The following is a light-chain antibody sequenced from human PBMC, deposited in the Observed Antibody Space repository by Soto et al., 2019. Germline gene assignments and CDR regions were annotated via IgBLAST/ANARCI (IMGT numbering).Light chain of an antibody. CDR3: QNYNSAPFS. V-gene: IGKV1-27*01. Sequence: DSQMTQSPSSLSASVGDRVAITCRASQGISNYLAWYQQKPGKVPKLLIYAASTLQSGVPSRFSGSGSLTDFPLTISSLQPEVFATYYCQNYNSAPFSFGPGPNVDIK. J-gene: IGKJ3*01. CDR2: AAS. CDR1: QGISNY.